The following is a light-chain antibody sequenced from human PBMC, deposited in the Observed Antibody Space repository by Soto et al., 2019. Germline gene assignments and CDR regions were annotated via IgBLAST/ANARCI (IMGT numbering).Light chain of an antibody. J-gene: IGKJ1*01. V-gene: IGKV3-11*01. CDR2: DAS. CDR1: QSAGTY. Sequence: DIVLTQSPATLSLSPGERATLSCRASQSAGTYLAWYQQKPGQAPRLLIYDASNRATGIPARFSGSGSGTDFTLTISSLESEDSAVYYCQQRSNWPRTFGQGTKVDIK. CDR3: QQRSNWPRT.